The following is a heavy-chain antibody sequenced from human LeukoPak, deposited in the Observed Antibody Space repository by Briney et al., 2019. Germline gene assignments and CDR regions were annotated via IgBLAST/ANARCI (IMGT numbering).Heavy chain of an antibody. CDR3: ARGGVYSSGWFFDY. J-gene: IGHJ4*02. Sequence: SETLSLTCTVSGGSISSYYWNWIRQPPGKGLEWIGYIYYSGTTNYNPSLKSRVTISIDTSKNQFSLKLSSVTAADTAVYYCARGGVYSSGWFFDYWGQGALVAVSS. V-gene: IGHV4-59*01. CDR1: GGSISSYY. D-gene: IGHD6-19*01. CDR2: IYYSGTT.